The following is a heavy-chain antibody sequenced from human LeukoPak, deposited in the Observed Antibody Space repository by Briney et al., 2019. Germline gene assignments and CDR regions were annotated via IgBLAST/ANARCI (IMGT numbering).Heavy chain of an antibody. D-gene: IGHD4-23*01. CDR3: ARDRDYGGILYFDY. V-gene: IGHV3-66*01. J-gene: IGHJ4*02. CDR1: GFTVSGNY. CDR2: IYSDGRT. Sequence: PGGSLRLSCAASGFTVSGNYMSWVRQAPGKGLEWVSVIYSDGRTYYADSVKGRFTISRDNSKNTLYLQMNSLRAEDTAVYYCARDRDYGGILYFDYWGQGTLVTVSS.